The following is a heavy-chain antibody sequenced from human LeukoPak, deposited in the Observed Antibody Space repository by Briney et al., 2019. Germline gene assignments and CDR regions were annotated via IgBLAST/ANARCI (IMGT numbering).Heavy chain of an antibody. CDR3: ARRGASFDY. CDR2: IYPGDSES. V-gene: IGHV5-51*01. J-gene: IGHJ4*02. CDR1: GYSFTSHW. Sequence: GESLKISCKGSGYSFTSHWIGWVRQMPGKGLEWVGIIYPGDSESRYSPSFQGQVTFSADKSISTAYLQWSSLKASDTAIYYCARRGASFDYWGQGTLVTVSS. D-gene: IGHD1-26*01.